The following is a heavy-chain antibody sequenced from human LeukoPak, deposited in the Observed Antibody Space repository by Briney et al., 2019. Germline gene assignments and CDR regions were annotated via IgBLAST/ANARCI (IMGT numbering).Heavy chain of an antibody. V-gene: IGHV3-21*01. CDR1: GFTFSSYS. CDR3: ARYCSGGSCYAYYYGMDV. J-gene: IGHJ6*02. CDR2: ISSSSSYI. Sequence: GGSLRLSCAASGFTFSSYSMNWVRQAPGKGLEWVSSISSSSSYIYYADSVKGRFTISRDNAKNSLYLQMNSLRAEDTAVYYCARYCSGGSCYAYYYGMDVWGQGTAVTVSS. D-gene: IGHD2-15*01.